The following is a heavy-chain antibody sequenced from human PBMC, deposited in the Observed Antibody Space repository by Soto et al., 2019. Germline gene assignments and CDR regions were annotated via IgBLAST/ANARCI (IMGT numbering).Heavy chain of an antibody. V-gene: IGHV1-18*01. CDR3: ARGQYYDFWSELAWFDP. Sequence: GASVKVSCKASGYTFTSYGISWVRQAPGQGLEWMGWISAYNGNTNYAQKLQGRVTMTTDTSTSTAYMELRSLRSDDTAVYYCARGQYYDFWSELAWFDPWGQGTLVTVSS. D-gene: IGHD3-3*01. J-gene: IGHJ5*02. CDR1: GYTFTSYG. CDR2: ISAYNGNT.